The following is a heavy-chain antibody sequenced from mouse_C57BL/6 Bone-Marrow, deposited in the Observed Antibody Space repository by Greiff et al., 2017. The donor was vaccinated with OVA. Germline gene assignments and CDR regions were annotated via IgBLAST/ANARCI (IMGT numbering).Heavy chain of an antibody. CDR3: ARSNYDYAMDY. D-gene: IGHD2-5*01. CDR1: GYSITSDY. J-gene: IGHJ4*01. Sequence: EVQLQESGPGLAKPSQTLSLTCSVTGYSITSDYWNWIRKFPGNKLEYMGYISYSGSTYYNPSLKSRNTITQDTSKNQYYLQFNSVTNEDTVTYCCARSNYDYAMDYWGQGTSVTVSS. CDR2: ISYSGST. V-gene: IGHV3-8*01.